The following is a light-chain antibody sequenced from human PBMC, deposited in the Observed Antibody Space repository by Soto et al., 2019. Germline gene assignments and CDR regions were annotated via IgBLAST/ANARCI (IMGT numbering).Light chain of an antibody. J-gene: IGLJ1*01. V-gene: IGLV2-14*01. CDR2: EVS. CDR3: SSYTSSRTYV. CDR1: SSDVGGYNY. Sequence: QSALTQPASVSGSPGQSITISCTGTSSDVGGYNYVSWYQQHPGKAPKLMIYEVSNRPSGVSNRFSGSKSANTASLTISGLQAEDEADYYCSSYTSSRTYVFGTGTKVTVL.